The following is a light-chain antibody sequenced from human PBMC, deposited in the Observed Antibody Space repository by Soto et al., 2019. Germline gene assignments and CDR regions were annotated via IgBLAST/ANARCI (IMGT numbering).Light chain of an antibody. V-gene: IGKV1-39*01. CDR3: QQSLTMPIT. Sequence: DIQMTQSPASLSVSVGDRVPITCHASQSINNYLNWYLQRPGQAPKLLIRSASTLQRGVPSRFSGSGSRTEFTLTIADLQPDDFGTYYCQQSLTMPITFGHGTRLEIK. CDR2: SAS. J-gene: IGKJ5*01. CDR1: QSINNY.